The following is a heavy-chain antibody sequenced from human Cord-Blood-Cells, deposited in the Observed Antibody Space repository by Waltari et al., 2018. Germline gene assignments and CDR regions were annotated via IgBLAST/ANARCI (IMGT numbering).Heavy chain of an antibody. Sequence: QVQLVQSGAEVKKPGSSVKVSCKASGGTFSSYAISWVRQATGQGLEWMGWINPNSGGTNYAQKFQGRVTMTRDTSISTAYMELSRLRSDDTAVYYCARDYGGFDYWGQGTLVTVSS. CDR3: ARDYGGFDY. CDR2: INPNSGGT. D-gene: IGHD3-10*01. J-gene: IGHJ4*02. CDR1: GGTFSSYA. V-gene: IGHV1-2*02.